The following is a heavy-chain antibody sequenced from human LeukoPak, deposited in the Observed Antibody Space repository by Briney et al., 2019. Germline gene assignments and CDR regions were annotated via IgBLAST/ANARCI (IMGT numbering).Heavy chain of an antibody. J-gene: IGHJ5*02. Sequence: GGSLRLSCTSSGFTFGDYAMSWFRQAPGKGLEWVGFIRVKAYGGTTEYAASVKGKFTISRDDSKSIAYLQMNSLKTEDTAVYYCTRHVGGSGWYLTGWFDPWGQGTLVTVSS. CDR2: IRVKAYGGTT. D-gene: IGHD6-19*01. CDR1: GFTFGDYA. CDR3: TRHVGGSGWYLTGWFDP. V-gene: IGHV3-49*03.